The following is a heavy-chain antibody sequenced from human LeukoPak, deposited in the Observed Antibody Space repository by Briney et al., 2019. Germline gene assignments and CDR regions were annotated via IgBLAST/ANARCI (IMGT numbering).Heavy chain of an antibody. J-gene: IGHJ4*02. CDR1: GYTFTSYG. Sequence: ASVKVSCKASGYTFTSYGISWVRQAPGQGLEWMGWINPNSGGTNYAQKFQGRVTMTRDTSISTAYMELSRLRSDDTAVYYCARSITPPGYGELDHWGQGTLVTVSS. V-gene: IGHV1-2*02. CDR2: INPNSGGT. CDR3: ARSITPPGYGELDH. D-gene: IGHD3-9*01.